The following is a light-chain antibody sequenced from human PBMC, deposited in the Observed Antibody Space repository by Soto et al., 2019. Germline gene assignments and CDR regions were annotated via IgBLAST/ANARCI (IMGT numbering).Light chain of an antibody. CDR1: SSDVGSYNL. CDR3: CSYAGSSTFLVV. J-gene: IGLJ2*01. V-gene: IGLV2-23*03. CDR2: EGS. Sequence: QSALTQPASLSVSPGQSITISCTGTSSDVGSYNLVSWYQQHPGKAPKLMMYEGSKRPSGVSNRFSGSKSGNTASLTISGLQAEDEADYYCCSYAGSSTFLVVFGGGTKVT.